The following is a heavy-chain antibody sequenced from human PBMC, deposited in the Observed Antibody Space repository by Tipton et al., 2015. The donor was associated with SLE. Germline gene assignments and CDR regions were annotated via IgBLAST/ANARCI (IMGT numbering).Heavy chain of an antibody. D-gene: IGHD6-13*01. CDR1: GGSISSYY. CDR2: IFYSGNT. V-gene: IGHV4-59*12. CDR3: ARVSSSTWYGNRFDP. Sequence: TLSLTCTVSGGSISSYYWSWIRQPPGKGLEWIGYIFYSGNTNYNPSLKSRVTMSVDTPNNQFSLNLDSVTAADTAVYYCARVSSSTWYGNRFDPWGQGTLITVSS. J-gene: IGHJ5*02.